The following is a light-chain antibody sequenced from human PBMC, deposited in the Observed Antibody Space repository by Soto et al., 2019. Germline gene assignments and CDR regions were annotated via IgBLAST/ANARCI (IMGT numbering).Light chain of an antibody. CDR2: DTT. CDR1: TGAVTSGHY. Sequence: QAVVTQEPSLTVTPGGTVTLTCGSNTGAVTSGHYPYWFQQKPGQAPRTLIYDTTNKHSWTPARFSGSLLGGKAALTLSGAQPEDEADYYCLVSYSRAVAFGGGTKVTVL. V-gene: IGLV7-46*01. CDR3: LVSYSRAVA. J-gene: IGLJ2*01.